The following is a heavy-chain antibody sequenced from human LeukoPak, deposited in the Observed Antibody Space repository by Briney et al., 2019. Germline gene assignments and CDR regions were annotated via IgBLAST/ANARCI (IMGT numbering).Heavy chain of an antibody. J-gene: IGHJ4*02. V-gene: IGHV3-48*02. CDR2: ISSSSSTI. Sequence: GGSLRLSCVASGFTFSRHAMNWVRQAPGKGLEWVSYISSSSSTIYYADSVKGRFTISRDNAKNSLYLQMNSLRDEDTAVYYCARGVDTARYCYFDYWGQGTLATVSS. CDR1: GFTFSRHA. CDR3: ARGVDTARYCYFDY. D-gene: IGHD5-18*01.